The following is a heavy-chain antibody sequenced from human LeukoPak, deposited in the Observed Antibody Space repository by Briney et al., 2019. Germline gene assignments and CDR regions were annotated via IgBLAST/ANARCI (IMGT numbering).Heavy chain of an antibody. J-gene: IGHJ5*02. V-gene: IGHV1-46*01. CDR1: GYTFTNNY. Sequence: GASVKVSCKASGYTFTNNYMHWVRQAPGQGLEWMGIINPSGDNTWYAQKFQGRVTMTRDMATSTDYMEVSSLRSEDTAVYYCARDNSVGDSAWWFDPWGQGTPVTVSS. D-gene: IGHD5-12*01. CDR3: ARDNSVGDSAWWFDP. CDR2: INPSGDNT.